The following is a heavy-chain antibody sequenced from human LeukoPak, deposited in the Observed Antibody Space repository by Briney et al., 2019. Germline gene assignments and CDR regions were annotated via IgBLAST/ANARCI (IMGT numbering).Heavy chain of an antibody. CDR2: IIPIFGTA. Sequence: GASVKVSCKASGGTFSSYAISWVRQAPGQGLEWMGGIIPIFGTASYAQKFQGRVTITADESTSTAYMELSSLRSEDTAVYYCASATYYYDSSGYFGWGQGTLVTVSS. V-gene: IGHV1-69*13. CDR1: GGTFSSYA. CDR3: ASATYYYDSSGYFG. J-gene: IGHJ4*02. D-gene: IGHD3-22*01.